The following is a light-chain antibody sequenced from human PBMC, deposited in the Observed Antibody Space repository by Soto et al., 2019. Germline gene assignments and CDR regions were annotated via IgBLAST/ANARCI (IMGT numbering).Light chain of an antibody. V-gene: IGLV2-14*03. CDR2: DVS. J-gene: IGLJ2*01. CDR1: SSDVGGYNY. Sequence: QSVPTQPASVSGSPGQSITISCTGTSSDVGGYNYVSWYQQHPGKAPKLMIYDVSNRPSGVSNRFSGSKSGNTASLSISGLQAEDEADYYCSSYTSSITLVFGGGTKVAVL. CDR3: SSYTSSITLV.